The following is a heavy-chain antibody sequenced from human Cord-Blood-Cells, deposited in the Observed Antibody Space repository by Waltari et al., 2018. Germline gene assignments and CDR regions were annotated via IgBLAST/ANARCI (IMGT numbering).Heavy chain of an antibody. CDR1: GFTFSSYA. V-gene: IGHV3-23*01. J-gene: IGHJ1*01. CDR3: AKGPEVGGYAEYFQH. Sequence: EVQLLESGGGLVQPGGSLRLSCAASGFTFSSYAMSWVRQAPGKGLEWVSAIRGSGGSTYYADSVKGRFTSSRDNSKNPLYLQMNSLRAEDTAVYYCAKGPEVGGYAEYFQHWGQGTLVTVSS. CDR2: IRGSGGST. D-gene: IGHD5-12*01.